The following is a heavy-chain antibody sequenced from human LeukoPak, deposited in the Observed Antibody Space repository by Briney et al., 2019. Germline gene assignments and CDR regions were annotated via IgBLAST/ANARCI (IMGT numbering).Heavy chain of an antibody. D-gene: IGHD2-21*01. V-gene: IGHV3-30-3*01. J-gene: IGHJ4*02. CDR2: ISYDGSNK. CDR3: ESPPTTGDGD. Sequence: PGGSLRLSCAASGFTFSSYAMHWVRQAPGKGLEWVAVISYDGSNKYYADSVKGRFTISRDNSKNTLYLQMNSLRAEDTAVYYCESPPTTGDGDWGQGTLVTVSS. CDR1: GFTFSSYA.